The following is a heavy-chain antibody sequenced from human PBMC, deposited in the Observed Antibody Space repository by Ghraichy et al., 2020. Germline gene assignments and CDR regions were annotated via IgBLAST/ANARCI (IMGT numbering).Heavy chain of an antibody. CDR3: ARHQYSSSWYNSRQGAFDI. V-gene: IGHV4-34*01. Sequence: ESLNISCAVYGGSFSGYYWSWIRQPPGKGLEWIGEINHSGSTNYNPSLKSRVTISVDTSKNQFSLKLSSVTAADTAVYYCARHQYSSSWYNSRQGAFDIWGQGTMVTVSS. CDR1: GGSFSGYY. D-gene: IGHD6-13*01. J-gene: IGHJ3*02. CDR2: INHSGST.